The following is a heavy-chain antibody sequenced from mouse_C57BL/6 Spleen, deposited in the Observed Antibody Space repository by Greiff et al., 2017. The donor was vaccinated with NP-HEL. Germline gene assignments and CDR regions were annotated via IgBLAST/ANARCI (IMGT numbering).Heavy chain of an antibody. D-gene: IGHD2-4*01. J-gene: IGHJ4*01. CDR2: INPNNGGT. Sequence: EVQLQQSGPELVKPGASVKISCKASGYTFTDYYMNWVKQSHGKSLEWIGDINPNNGGTSYNQKFKGKATLTVDKSSSTAYMELRSLTSVDSAVYYCAREDYDYDVDYAMDYWGQGTSVTVSS. CDR3: AREDYDYDVDYAMDY. V-gene: IGHV1-26*01. CDR1: GYTFTDYY.